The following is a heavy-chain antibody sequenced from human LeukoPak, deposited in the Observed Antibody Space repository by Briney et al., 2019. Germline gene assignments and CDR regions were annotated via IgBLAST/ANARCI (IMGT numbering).Heavy chain of an antibody. Sequence: PGGSLRLSCAASGFTFSTYDMSCVRQAPGKGLEWVSSISSSSSYIYYADSVKGRFTIPRDNAKNSLYLQMNSLRAEDTALYYCARVGAFYWNYICDYWGRGTLVTVSS. D-gene: IGHD1-7*01. CDR2: ISSSSSYI. J-gene: IGHJ4*02. V-gene: IGHV3-21*01. CDR1: GFTFSTYD. CDR3: ARVGAFYWNYICDY.